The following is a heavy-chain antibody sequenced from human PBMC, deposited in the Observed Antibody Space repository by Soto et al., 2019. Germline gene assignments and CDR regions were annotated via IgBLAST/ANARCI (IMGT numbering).Heavy chain of an antibody. V-gene: IGHV1-3*01. CDR2: INAGNGNT. D-gene: IGHD1-7*01. CDR1: GYTFTSYA. J-gene: IGHJ6*03. Sequence: GASVKVSCKASGYTFTSYAMHWVRQAPGQRLEWMGWINAGNGNTKYSQKFQGRVTITRDASASTAYMELSSLRSEDTAVYYCARGGDMVGTTPHRSESYCYHMDVWGKGTTVTVSS. CDR3: ARGGDMVGTTPHRSESYCYHMDV.